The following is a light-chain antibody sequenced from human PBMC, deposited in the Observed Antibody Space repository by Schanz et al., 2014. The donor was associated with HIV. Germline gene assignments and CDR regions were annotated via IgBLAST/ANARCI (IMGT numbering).Light chain of an antibody. CDR3: SSHAGSNRV. V-gene: IGLV1-36*01. J-gene: IGLJ3*02. CDR1: SSNIGNNA. CDR2: FDD. Sequence: QSVLTQPPSVSEAPRQRVTISCSGSSSNIGNNAVNWYQQFPGKAPKALIFFDDLLASGVSGRFSASKSGNTASLTVSGLQAEDEADYYCSSHAGSNRVFGGGTKLTVL.